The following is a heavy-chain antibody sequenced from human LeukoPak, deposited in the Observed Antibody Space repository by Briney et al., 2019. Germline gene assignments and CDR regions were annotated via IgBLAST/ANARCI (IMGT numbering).Heavy chain of an antibody. V-gene: IGHV3-23*01. CDR3: AKEGASHRGWYDY. D-gene: IGHD6-19*01. Sequence: GGSLRLSCAASGFTFSSYAMSWVSQAPGKGLEWVSAISGSGGSTYYADSVKGRFTISRDNSKNTLYLQMNRLRAEDTAVYYCAKEGASHRGWYDYWGQGTLVTVSS. CDR2: ISGSGGST. J-gene: IGHJ4*02. CDR1: GFTFSSYA.